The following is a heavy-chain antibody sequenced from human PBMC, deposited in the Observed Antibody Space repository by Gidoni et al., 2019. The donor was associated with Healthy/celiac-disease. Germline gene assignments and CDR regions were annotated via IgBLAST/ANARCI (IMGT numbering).Heavy chain of an antibody. CDR2: IIPILGIA. D-gene: IGHD2-15*01. CDR3: ARGEGGNAPMDY. Sequence: QVQLVQSGAEVKKPGSSVKVSCKASGGTFSSYAISWVRQAPGQGLEWMGRIIPILGIANYAQKFQGRVTITAEKSTRTAYMELSSLRSEDTAVYYCARGEGGNAPMDYWGQGTLVTVSS. CDR1: GGTFSSYA. V-gene: IGHV1-69*09. J-gene: IGHJ4*02.